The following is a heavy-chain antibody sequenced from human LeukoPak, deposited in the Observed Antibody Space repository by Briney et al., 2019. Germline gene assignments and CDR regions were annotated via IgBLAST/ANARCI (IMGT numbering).Heavy chain of an antibody. CDR2: ISGSGGST. CDR3: ARVSSGWS. J-gene: IGHJ4*02. Sequence: GGALRLSFGAPGFNLDEYGQHWVRQAPGEGLEWVSAISGSGGSTYYADSVKGRFTISRDNSKNTLYLQMNSLRAEDTAVYYCARVSSGWSWGQGTLVTVSS. D-gene: IGHD6-19*01. V-gene: IGHV3-23*01. CDR1: GFNLDEYG.